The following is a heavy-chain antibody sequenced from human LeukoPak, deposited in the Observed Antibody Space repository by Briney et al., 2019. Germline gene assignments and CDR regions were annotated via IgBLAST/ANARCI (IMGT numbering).Heavy chain of an antibody. V-gene: IGHV3-21*01. Sequence: GGSLRLSCAASGFTFSSYSMNWVRQAPGKGLEWVSYISSSSGYIYYADSVKGRFTISRDNAKNSLYLQMNSLRAEDTAVYYCARVTGYMIEDYFDYWGQGTLVTVSS. J-gene: IGHJ4*02. CDR1: GFTFSSYS. D-gene: IGHD3-22*01. CDR2: ISSSSGYI. CDR3: ARVTGYMIEDYFDY.